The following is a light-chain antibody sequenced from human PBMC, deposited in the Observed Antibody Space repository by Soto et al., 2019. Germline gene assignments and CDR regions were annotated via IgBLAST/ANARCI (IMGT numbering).Light chain of an antibody. Sequence: IVLTQSPGTLSLSPGERATLSCRASQSVSSNLAWYQQKPGQAPRLLIYGASTRATGIPARFSGSGSGTEFTLTIASLQPDDFATYYCQQYETFSGTFGPGTKVDIK. CDR1: QSVSSN. J-gene: IGKJ1*01. CDR3: QQYETFSGT. CDR2: GAS. V-gene: IGKV3-15*01.